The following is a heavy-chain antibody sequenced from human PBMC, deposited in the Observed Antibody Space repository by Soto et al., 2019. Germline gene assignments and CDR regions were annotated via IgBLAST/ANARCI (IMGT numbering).Heavy chain of an antibody. D-gene: IGHD2-21*02. CDR3: ARKCATAICYYYGMDV. CDR1: GYIFSDYV. J-gene: IGHJ6*02. V-gene: IGHV1-3*01. CDR2: INAGNGNT. Sequence: ASVKVSCKTSGYIFSDYVIHWVRQAPGQRLEWMGWINAGNGNTKYSQKFQGRVTITRDTSASTAYMELSSLRSEDTAVYYCARKCATAICYYYGMDVWGQGTKVTVSS.